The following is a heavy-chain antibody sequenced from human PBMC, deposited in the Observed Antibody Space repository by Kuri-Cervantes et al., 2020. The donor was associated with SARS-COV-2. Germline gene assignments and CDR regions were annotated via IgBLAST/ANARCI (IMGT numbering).Heavy chain of an antibody. Sequence: GESLKISCAASGFTLKSYAMNWVRQAPGKGLEWVSGISGTGGGTYYADSVKGRFTISRANSKNMLYLEMKSLRVEDTAVYYCAKDRDNTGRPYFFEDWGQGTLVTVSS. D-gene: IGHD2-21*01. CDR3: AKDRDNTGRPYFFED. CDR2: ISGTGGGT. V-gene: IGHV3-23*01. CDR1: GFTLKSYA. J-gene: IGHJ4*02.